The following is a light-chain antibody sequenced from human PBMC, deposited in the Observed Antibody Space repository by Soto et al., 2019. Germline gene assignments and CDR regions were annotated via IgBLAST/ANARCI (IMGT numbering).Light chain of an antibody. CDR2: SAS. CDR1: QSISTE. Sequence: EIVMTQSPATLSVSPGERATLSCRASQSISTELAWYQQKPGQPPRLLIYSASTRATGVPARFTGSGSGSEFTLTISGLQSEDFAVYYCQQGHHWPLGFGQGARLVI. V-gene: IGKV3-15*01. J-gene: IGKJ2*03. CDR3: QQGHHWPLG.